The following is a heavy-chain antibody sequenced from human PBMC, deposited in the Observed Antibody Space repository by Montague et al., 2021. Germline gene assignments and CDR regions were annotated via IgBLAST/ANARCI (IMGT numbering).Heavy chain of an antibody. V-gene: IGHV4-31*03. CDR2: MYYSGST. Sequence: TLSLTCTVSGDSLSSVGYSWTWIRQRPGKGLEWIGYMYYSGSTYYDPSLKSRVTISGDTSKNHFSLRLTSVTAADTAVYYCARGHLATGDFDYWGQGTLVTVSS. CDR3: ARGHLATGDFDY. J-gene: IGHJ4*02. D-gene: IGHD6-13*01. CDR1: GDSLSSVGYS.